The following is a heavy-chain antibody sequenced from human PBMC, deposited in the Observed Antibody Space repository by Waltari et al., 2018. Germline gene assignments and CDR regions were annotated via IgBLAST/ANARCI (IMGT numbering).Heavy chain of an antibody. CDR3: ARLDSRSGSYYFDY. CDR2: IYYSGST. Sequence: QLQLQESGPGLVKPSETLSLTCTVSGRSISSSNYYWGWIRQPPGKGLEWIGNIYYSGSTYYNPSLKSRVTTYIDTSRNQFSLKLSSVTAADTAVYFCARLDSRSGSYYFDYWGQGTLVTVSS. D-gene: IGHD1-26*01. V-gene: IGHV4-39*01. J-gene: IGHJ4*02. CDR1: GRSISSSNYY.